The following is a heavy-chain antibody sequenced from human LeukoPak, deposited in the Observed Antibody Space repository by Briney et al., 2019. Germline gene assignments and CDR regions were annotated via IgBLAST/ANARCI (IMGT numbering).Heavy chain of an antibody. V-gene: IGHV3-21*01. CDR1: GLTIRSYS. J-gene: IGHJ5*02. CDR3: ARAGRRGSGFDP. D-gene: IGHD3-10*01. CDR2: ISSCSSYI. Sequence: GWAVRVSCAASGLTIRSYSMHWLRQAPGRGLEGFSSISSCSSYIYYAGSVKGRFTISRDNAKNSLYLQVNSLRAEATAVYYCARAGRRGSGFDPWGQGTLVTVSS.